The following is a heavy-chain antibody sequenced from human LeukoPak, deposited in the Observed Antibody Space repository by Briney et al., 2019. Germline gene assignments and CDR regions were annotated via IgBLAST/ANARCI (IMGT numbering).Heavy chain of an antibody. Sequence: GALILSCAASGFTTSSNYMSWVRQAPGKGLEWVSAIYTYGSTYYAYSVKGRFTISRDNYKYTLYLQMNSLRAEDTAVYYCAKDSGDYGTPGDYWGQGRLVSVS. CDR1: GFTTSSNY. V-gene: IGHV3-53*01. J-gene: IGHJ4*02. CDR3: AKDSGDYGTPGDY. D-gene: IGHD4-17*01. CDR2: IYTYGST.